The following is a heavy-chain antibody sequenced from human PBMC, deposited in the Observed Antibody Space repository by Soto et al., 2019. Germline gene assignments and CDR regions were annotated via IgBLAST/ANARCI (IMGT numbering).Heavy chain of an antibody. Sequence: EASVKVSCKASGYTFTSYAMHWVRQAPGQRLEWMGWINAGNGNTKYSQKFQGRVTITRDTSASTAYMELSSLRSEDTAVYYCARVRTRFLEWFDYWGQGTLVTVSS. CDR1: GYTFTSYA. V-gene: IGHV1-3*01. CDR2: INAGNGNT. D-gene: IGHD3-3*01. J-gene: IGHJ4*02. CDR3: ARVRTRFLEWFDY.